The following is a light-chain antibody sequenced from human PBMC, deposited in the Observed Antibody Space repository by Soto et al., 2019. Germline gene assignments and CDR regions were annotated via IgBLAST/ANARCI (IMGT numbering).Light chain of an antibody. J-gene: IGKJ2*01. CDR3: QQYDDWPPNT. CDR2: AAS. V-gene: IGKV3-15*01. Sequence: ETVMTQSPATLSVSPGERATLSCRASQSVSTNLAWFQQKPGQAPRLLIYAASTRATGVPARFSGSGSATEFTLTISSLQSEDFAVYYCQQYDDWPPNTFGQGTKLEVK. CDR1: QSVSTN.